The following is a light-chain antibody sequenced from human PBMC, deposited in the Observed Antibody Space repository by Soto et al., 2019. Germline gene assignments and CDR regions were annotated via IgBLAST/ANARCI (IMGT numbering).Light chain of an antibody. J-gene: IGKJ5*01. CDR1: QSITND. Sequence: DIQLTQSPSSLSAAVGDRVTITCRASQSITNDLGWYQQKPGKAPKRLIYAASSLQSGVPSRFSGSGSGTEFTLTISSLQPEDFATYYCLQHSSYPSITFGQGTQLDIK. CDR2: AAS. V-gene: IGKV1-17*01. CDR3: LQHSSYPSIT.